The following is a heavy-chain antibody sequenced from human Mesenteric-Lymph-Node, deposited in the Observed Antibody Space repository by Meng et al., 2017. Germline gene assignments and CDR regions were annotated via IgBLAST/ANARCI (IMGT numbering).Heavy chain of an antibody. D-gene: IGHD6-13*01. CDR3: AKDSYNSKPYYFDY. CDR2: ITDDGVNK. Sequence: GESLKISCAASGFSFSSYAMSWVRQSPTRGLEWVSGITDDGVNKYHADSVRGRFTISRDNSKNTLYLQMNNLRADDSAVYYCAKDSYNSKPYYFDYWGQGTLVTVSS. J-gene: IGHJ4*02. V-gene: IGHV3-23*01. CDR1: GFSFSSYA.